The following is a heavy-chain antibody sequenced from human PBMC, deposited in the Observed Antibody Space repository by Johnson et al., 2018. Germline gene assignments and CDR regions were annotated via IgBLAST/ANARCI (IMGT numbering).Heavy chain of an antibody. CDR3: AREYDSSGYYLEYFQH. CDR1: GFTFSTYG. Sequence: QVQLVQSGGGVVQXGRSXRLXCAASGFTFSTYGMHWVRQAPGKGLEWVALIWHDGSNKNYADSVKGRFTISRDNSKNTLYLQMNSLRAEDTAVYYCAREYDSSGYYLEYFQHWGQGTLVTVSS. D-gene: IGHD3-22*01. V-gene: IGHV3-33*01. J-gene: IGHJ1*01. CDR2: IWHDGSNK.